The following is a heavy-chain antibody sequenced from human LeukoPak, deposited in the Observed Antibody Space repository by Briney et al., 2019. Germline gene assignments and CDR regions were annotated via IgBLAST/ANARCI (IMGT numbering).Heavy chain of an antibody. CDR3: ARLGSISGAYFDY. J-gene: IGHJ4*02. V-gene: IGHV3-74*01. D-gene: IGHD1-20*01. CDR2: IQSDGSST. CDR1: GFTLSSSW. Sequence: GGSLRLSCVASGFTLSSSWMHWVRQAPGKGLVWVSLIQSDGSSTSYADSVKGRFTISRDNAKNTLYLRMNSLRPGDTAVYYCARLGSISGAYFDYWGQGTLVTVSS.